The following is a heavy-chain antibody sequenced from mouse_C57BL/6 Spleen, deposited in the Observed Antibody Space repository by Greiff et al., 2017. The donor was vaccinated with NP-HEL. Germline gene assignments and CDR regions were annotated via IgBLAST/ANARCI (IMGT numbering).Heavy chain of an antibody. Sequence: VQLQQPGAELVKPGASVKLSCKASGYTFTSYWMHWVKQRPGQGLEWIGMIHPNSGSTNYNEKFKSKATLTVDKSSSTAYMQLSSLTSEDSAVYYCARISTTVVAGGFDVWGTGTTVTVSS. D-gene: IGHD1-1*01. CDR3: ARISTTVVAGGFDV. CDR2: IHPNSGST. J-gene: IGHJ1*03. V-gene: IGHV1-64*01. CDR1: GYTFTSYW.